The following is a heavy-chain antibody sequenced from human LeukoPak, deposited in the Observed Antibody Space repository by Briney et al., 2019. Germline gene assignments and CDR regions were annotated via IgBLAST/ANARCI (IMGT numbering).Heavy chain of an antibody. CDR3: ARHQLGYSGSHGWFDP. CDR2: IYYSGST. CDR1: GGSISSSSYY. J-gene: IGHJ5*02. Sequence: SETLSLTCTVSGGSISSSSYYWGWFRQPPGKGLEWIGSIYYSGSTYYNPSLKSRVTISVDTSKNQFSLKLSSVTAADTAVYYCARHQLGYSGSHGWFDPWGQGTLVTVSS. D-gene: IGHD1-26*01. V-gene: IGHV4-39*01.